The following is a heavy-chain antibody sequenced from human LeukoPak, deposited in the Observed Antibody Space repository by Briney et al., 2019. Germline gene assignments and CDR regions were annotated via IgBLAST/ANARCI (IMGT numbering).Heavy chain of an antibody. J-gene: IGHJ4*02. CDR2: IYNGGSR. CDR3: ARSAPLGTHQYYFDY. CDR1: GFTVSSNY. D-gene: IGHD3-16*01. Sequence: GGSLRLSCAASGFTVSSNYMSWVRQAPGKGLEWVSVIYNGGSRYYADSVKGRFSLSRDNSRNALYLQMNSLRADDTAVYYCARSAPLGTHQYYFDYWGQGTLVTVSS. V-gene: IGHV3-53*01.